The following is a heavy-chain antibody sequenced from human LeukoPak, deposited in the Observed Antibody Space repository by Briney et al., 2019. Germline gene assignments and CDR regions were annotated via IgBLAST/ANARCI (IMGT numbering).Heavy chain of an antibody. D-gene: IGHD4-11*01. V-gene: IGHV4-34*01. Sequence: SETLSLTCAVYGGSFSGYYWSWIRQPPGKGLEWIGEINHSGSTNYNPSLKSRVTISVDTSKSQFSLKLSSVTAADTAVYYCARQGLQFFYTLVDYWGQGTLVTVSS. CDR3: ARQGLQFFYTLVDY. CDR1: GGSFSGYY. CDR2: INHSGST. J-gene: IGHJ4*02.